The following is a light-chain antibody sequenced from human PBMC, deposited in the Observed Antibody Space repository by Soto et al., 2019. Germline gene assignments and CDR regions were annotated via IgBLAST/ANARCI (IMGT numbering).Light chain of an antibody. CDR3: QQSCDTPPWT. CDR2: DAS. V-gene: IGKV1-39*01. Sequence: DIQMTQSPSSLSASVGDRVIITCRASQSIRRYLNWYQHKPGKVPTLLIYDASSLQSGVPSRFSGSGSGTEFTLTITSLQPEDFATYYCQQSCDTPPWTFGQGTKVEIK. CDR1: QSIRRY. J-gene: IGKJ1*01.